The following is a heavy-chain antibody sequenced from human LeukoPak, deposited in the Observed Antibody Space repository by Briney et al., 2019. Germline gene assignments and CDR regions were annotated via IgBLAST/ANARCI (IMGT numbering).Heavy chain of an antibody. J-gene: IGHJ3*02. CDR3: ARDHRGDYHEGAFDI. CDR2: LSHSGST. Sequence: SETLSLTCTVSGGSISSYYWSWIRQPPGKGLVWIGYLSHSGSTFHNPSLKSRVTISVDRSKNQFSLRLTSVTAADTAVYYCARDHRGDYHEGAFDIWGQGTMVTVSS. D-gene: IGHD4-17*01. V-gene: IGHV4-59*12. CDR1: GGSISSYY.